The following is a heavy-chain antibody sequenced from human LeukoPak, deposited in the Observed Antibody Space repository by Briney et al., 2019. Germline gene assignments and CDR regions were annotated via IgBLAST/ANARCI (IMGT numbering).Heavy chain of an antibody. CDR3: ARLRALGEYRSSTSCSEPWYFDL. D-gene: IGHD2-2*01. V-gene: IGHV4-59*08. Sequence: PSETLSLTCTVSGGSISSYYWSWIRQPPGKGLEWIGYIYYSGSTNYNPSLKSRVTISVDTSKNQFSLKLSSVTAADTAVYYCARLRALGEYRSSTSCSEPWYFDLWGRGTLVTVSS. J-gene: IGHJ2*01. CDR1: GGSISSYY. CDR2: IYYSGST.